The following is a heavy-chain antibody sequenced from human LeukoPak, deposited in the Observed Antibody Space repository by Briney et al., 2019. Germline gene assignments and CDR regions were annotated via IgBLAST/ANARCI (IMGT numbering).Heavy chain of an antibody. J-gene: IGHJ4*02. D-gene: IGHD1-1*01. CDR2: INHSGST. CDR3: ARGPVMTTDY. V-gene: IGHV4-34*01. CDR1: GGSFSGYY. Sequence: PSETLSLTWAVYGGSFSGYYWSWIRQPPGKGLEWIGEINHSGSTNYNPSLKSRVTISVDTSKNQFSLKLSSVTAADTAVYYCARGPVMTTDYWGQGTLVTVSS.